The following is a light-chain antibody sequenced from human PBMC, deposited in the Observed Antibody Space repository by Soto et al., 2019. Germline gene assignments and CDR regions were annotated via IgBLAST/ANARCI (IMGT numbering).Light chain of an antibody. CDR1: QSIRSY. J-gene: IGKJ5*01. Sequence: DIQLTQSPSSLSASVGDRVTITCRASQSIRSYLNWYQQKPGKAPKLLIYAASSLQTGVSSRFSGSGSGTDFTLTISRLEPEDFAVYYCQQYGSSAITFGQGTRLEIK. CDR2: AAS. V-gene: IGKV1-39*01. CDR3: QQYGSSAIT.